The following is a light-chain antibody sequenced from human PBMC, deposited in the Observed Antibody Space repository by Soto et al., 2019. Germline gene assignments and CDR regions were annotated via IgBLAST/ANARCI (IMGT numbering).Light chain of an antibody. CDR3: QQSYRHPRK. CDR2: WAS. Sequence: TQSHASLAVSLGERATINCKSIRRCFYRSNSQNYLAWFQHNEGPPPKLLIYWASIRESGVPSRFSGSGSGTDFTLTISSLQPEDFATYYCQQSYRHPRKFGQGSKVDIK. J-gene: IGKJ1*01. CDR1: RRCFYRSNSQNY. V-gene: IGKV4-1*01.